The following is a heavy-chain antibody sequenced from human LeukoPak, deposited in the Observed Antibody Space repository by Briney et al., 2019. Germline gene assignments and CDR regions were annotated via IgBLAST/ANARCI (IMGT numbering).Heavy chain of an antibody. CDR2: MSSSGGYT. J-gene: IGHJ4*02. Sequence: GGSLRLSCAASGFTFIDYYMSWFRQAPGKGLEWISYMSSSGGYTIYADSVKGRFTISRDNAKNSLYLQMNSLRDEDTAVYYCARVGTVSSTRPAVYWGQGTLVTVSS. CDR1: GFTFIDYY. CDR3: ARVGTVSSTRPAVY. V-gene: IGHV3-11*05. D-gene: IGHD2-2*01.